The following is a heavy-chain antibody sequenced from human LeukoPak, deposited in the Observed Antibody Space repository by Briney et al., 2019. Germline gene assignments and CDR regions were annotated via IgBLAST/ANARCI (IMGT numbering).Heavy chain of an antibody. D-gene: IGHD6-13*01. Sequence: PSGTLSLTCAVSGGSISSSNWWSWVRQPPGKGLEWIGEIYHSGSTTDYNPSLKSRLTISVDKSKNQFSLKLSSVTAADTAVYCCAKVAVIAAAGNTLDIWGQGTMVTVSS. J-gene: IGHJ3*02. V-gene: IGHV4-4*01. CDR2: IYHSGST. CDR1: GGSISSSNW. CDR3: AKVAVIAAAGNTLDI.